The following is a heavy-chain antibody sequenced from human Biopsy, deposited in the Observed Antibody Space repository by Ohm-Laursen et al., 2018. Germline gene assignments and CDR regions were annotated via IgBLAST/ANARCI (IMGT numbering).Heavy chain of an antibody. CDR3: ARRGSGGRSFDY. V-gene: IGHV4-59*08. CDR2: ISNSGNT. J-gene: IGHJ4*02. Sequence: TLSLTCAVSGDSINSSYWSWIRQPPGKGLEWIGFISNSGNTNYNPSLKSRVTISVDMSKNQISLKLGSATVADTAVFYCARRGSGGRSFDYWGQGSLVTVSS. D-gene: IGHD2-15*01. CDR1: GDSINSSY.